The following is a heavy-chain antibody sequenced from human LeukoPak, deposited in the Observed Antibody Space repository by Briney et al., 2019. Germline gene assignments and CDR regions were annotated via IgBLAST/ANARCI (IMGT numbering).Heavy chain of an antibody. D-gene: IGHD3-3*01. J-gene: IGHJ1*01. CDR1: GFTFSNAW. CDR3: AKGSGDYYDPRYFQH. Sequence: GGSLRLSCAASGFTFSNAWMSWVRQAPGKGLEWVGRIQSKTDGGTTDYAAPVKGRFTISRDDSKNTLYLQMNSLKTEDTAVYYCAKGSGDYYDPRYFQHWGQGTLVTVSS. CDR2: IQSKTDGGTT. V-gene: IGHV3-15*01.